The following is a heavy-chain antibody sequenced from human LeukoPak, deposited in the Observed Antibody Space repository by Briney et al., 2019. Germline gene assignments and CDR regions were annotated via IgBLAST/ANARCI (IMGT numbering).Heavy chain of an antibody. CDR3: ARHFPFDSAAYQDAFDF. CDR2: IHYSGRT. J-gene: IGHJ3*01. V-gene: IGHV4-59*08. CDR1: GGSVTNYY. Sequence: PSETLSLTCTGSGGSVTNYYWSWIRQPPGKGLQWIAYIHYSGRTNYNPSLMGRVTISLDASKNQFSLNLRSVTAADTAVYYCARHFPFDSAAYQDAFDFWGQGAVVTVSS. D-gene: IGHD2-15*01.